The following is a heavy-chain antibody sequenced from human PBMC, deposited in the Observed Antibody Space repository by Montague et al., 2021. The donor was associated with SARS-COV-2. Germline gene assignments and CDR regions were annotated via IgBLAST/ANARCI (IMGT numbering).Heavy chain of an antibody. V-gene: IGHV4-31*03. CDR1: GGSISSGGYY. D-gene: IGHD2-2*02. J-gene: IGHJ5*02. CDR2: IYYSGST. Sequence: TLSLTCTVSGGSISSGGYYWSWIRQHPGKGLEWIGYIYYSGSTYYNPSLKSRVTISADTSKNQFSLKLSSVTAADAAVYYCARVIAGYCSSTSCYTGWFDPWGQGTLVTVSS. CDR3: ARVIAGYCSSTSCYTGWFDP.